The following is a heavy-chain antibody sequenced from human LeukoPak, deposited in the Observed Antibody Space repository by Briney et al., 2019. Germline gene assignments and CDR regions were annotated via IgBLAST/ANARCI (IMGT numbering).Heavy chain of an antibody. Sequence: GSLRLSCAASGFTFSSYSMNWVRQAPGKGLEWIGEINHSGSTNYNPSLKSRVTISVDTSKNQFSLKLSSVTAADTAVYYCARRRASSYYYYYYYMDVWGKGTTVTISS. J-gene: IGHJ6*03. D-gene: IGHD3-10*01. V-gene: IGHV4-34*01. CDR2: INHSGST. CDR1: GFTFSSYS. CDR3: ARRRASSYYYYYYYMDV.